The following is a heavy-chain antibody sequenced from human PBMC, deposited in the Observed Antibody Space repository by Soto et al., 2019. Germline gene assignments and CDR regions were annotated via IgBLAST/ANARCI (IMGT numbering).Heavy chain of an antibody. V-gene: IGHV1-46*01. CDR2: INPSGGST. D-gene: IGHD6-13*01. Sequence: ASVKVSCKASGYGFTSYYMYWGRQAPGQGLEWMGIINPSGGSTSYAQKFQGRVTMTRDTSTSTVYMELSSLRSEDTAVYYCARDFIAAAGESFDYWGQGTLVTVSS. CDR1: GYGFTSYY. J-gene: IGHJ4*02. CDR3: ARDFIAAAGESFDY.